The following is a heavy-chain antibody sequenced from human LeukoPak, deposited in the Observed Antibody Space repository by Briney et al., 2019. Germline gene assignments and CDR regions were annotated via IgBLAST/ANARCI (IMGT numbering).Heavy chain of an antibody. CDR3: AREYCGGDCYIDY. CDR2: ISSSSSNI. CDR1: GFTFIRYS. V-gene: IGHV3-21*01. Sequence: GGSLRLSCAGSGFTFIRYSMSWVRQAPGRRLEWGSSISSSSSNIYYADSVKRRFTISNDNDKTSLYLQMNSMSAEDTAVYYCAREYCGGDCYIDYWGQGTMVTVSS. J-gene: IGHJ4*02. D-gene: IGHD2-21*01.